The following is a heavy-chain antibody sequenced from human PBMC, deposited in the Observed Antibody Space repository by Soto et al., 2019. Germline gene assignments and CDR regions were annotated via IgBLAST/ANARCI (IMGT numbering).Heavy chain of an antibody. Sequence: QLQLQESGSGLVKPSQTLSLTCAVSGGSISSGGYSWSWIRQPPGKGLEWIGYIYHSGSTYYNPSPKSGVTISVDRSKNQFSLKLSSVTAADTAVYYCARYSIAARRGIDYWGQGTLVTVSS. J-gene: IGHJ4*02. CDR2: IYHSGST. D-gene: IGHD6-6*01. CDR3: ARYSIAARRGIDY. CDR1: GGSISSGGYS. V-gene: IGHV4-30-2*01.